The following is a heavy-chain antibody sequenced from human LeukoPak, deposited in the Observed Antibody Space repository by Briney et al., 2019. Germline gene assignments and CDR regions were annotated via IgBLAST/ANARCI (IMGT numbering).Heavy chain of an antibody. CDR1: AFTFSSYD. J-gene: IGHJ2*01. D-gene: IGHD1-26*01. Sequence: PGRSPRLSCAASAFTFSSYDMHWVRQAPGKGLEWVAVIWYDGSNKYYADSVKGRFTISRDNSKNTLYLQMNSLRGEDTAVYYCARPSGSYWYFDLWGRGTLATVSS. CDR3: ARPSGSYWYFDL. V-gene: IGHV3-33*01. CDR2: IWYDGSNK.